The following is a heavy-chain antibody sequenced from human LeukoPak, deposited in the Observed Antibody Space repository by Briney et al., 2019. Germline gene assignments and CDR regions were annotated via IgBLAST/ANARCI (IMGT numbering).Heavy chain of an antibody. J-gene: IGHJ4*02. CDR3: AISVVVVAATLLPFDY. CDR1: GYTFTSYY. CDR2: INPSGGST. Sequence: ASVKVSCKASGYTFTSYYMHWVRQAPGQGLEWMGIINPSGGSTSYKEKFQGRVTMTRDMSTSTVYMELSSLRSEDTAVYYCAISVVVVAATLLPFDYWGQGTLVTVPS. D-gene: IGHD2-15*01. V-gene: IGHV1-46*01.